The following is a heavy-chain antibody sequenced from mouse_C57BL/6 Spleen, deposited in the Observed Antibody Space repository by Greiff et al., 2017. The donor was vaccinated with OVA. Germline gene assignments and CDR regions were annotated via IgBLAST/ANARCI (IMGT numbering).Heavy chain of an antibody. J-gene: IGHJ4*01. Sequence: EVQLVESGGGLVQPKGSLKLSCAASGFTFNTYAMHWVRQAPGKGLEWVARIRSKSSNYATYYADSVKDRFTISRDESQSMLYLQMNNLKTEDTAMYYCVREDYSNPFLYYYAMDYWGQGTSVTVSS. V-gene: IGHV10-3*01. CDR2: IRSKSSNYAT. CDR1: GFTFNTYA. D-gene: IGHD2-5*01. CDR3: VREDYSNPFLYYYAMDY.